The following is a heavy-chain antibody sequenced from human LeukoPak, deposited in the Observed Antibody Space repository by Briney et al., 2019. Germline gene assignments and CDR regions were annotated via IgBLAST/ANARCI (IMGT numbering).Heavy chain of an antibody. CDR1: GYSFTSYW. V-gene: IGHV5-10-1*01. Sequence: GESLRISCKGSGYSFTSYWISWVRQMPGKGLEWMGRIDPSDSYTNYSPSFQGHVTISADKSISTAYLQWSSLKASDTAMYYCARHQLILTGSNDAFDIWGQGTMVTVSS. CDR3: ARHQLILTGSNDAFDI. CDR2: IDPSDSYT. D-gene: IGHD3-9*01. J-gene: IGHJ3*02.